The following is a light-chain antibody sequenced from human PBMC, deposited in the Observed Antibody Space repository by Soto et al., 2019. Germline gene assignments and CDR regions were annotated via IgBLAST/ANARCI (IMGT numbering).Light chain of an antibody. CDR2: EGS. CDR3: CSYASSSTYA. V-gene: IGLV2-23*01. J-gene: IGLJ1*01. CDR1: SSDVGSYNL. Sequence: QSALTQPASVSGSPGQSITISCTGTSSDVGSYNLVSWYQQHPGKAPKLMIYEGSKRPSGVSNRFSGSKSGNTASLTISGLQAEDEADYYCCSYASSSTYAFGTGTKVTAL.